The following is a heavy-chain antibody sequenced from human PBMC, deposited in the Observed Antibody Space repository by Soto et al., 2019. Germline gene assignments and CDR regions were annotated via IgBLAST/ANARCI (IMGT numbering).Heavy chain of an antibody. CDR3: ARDSSSCFDY. CDR1: GFTFSSYG. CDR2: IWYDGSNK. D-gene: IGHD6-13*01. J-gene: IGHJ4*02. Sequence: QVQLVESGGGVVQPGRSLRLSCAASGFTFSSYGMHWVRQAPGKGLEWVAVIWYDGSNKYYVDSVKGRFTISRDNSKNTLYLQMNSLRAEDTAVYYCARDSSSCFDYWGQGTLVTVSS. V-gene: IGHV3-33*01.